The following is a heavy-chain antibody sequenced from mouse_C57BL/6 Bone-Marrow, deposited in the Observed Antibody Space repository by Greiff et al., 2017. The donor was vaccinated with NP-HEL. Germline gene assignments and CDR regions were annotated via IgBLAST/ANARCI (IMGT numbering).Heavy chain of an antibody. J-gene: IGHJ2*01. CDR1: GFTFSSYT. V-gene: IGHV5-9*01. CDR2: ISGGGGNT. Sequence: EVKVVESGGGLVKPGGSLKLSCAASGFTFSSYTMSWVRQTPEKRLEWVATISGGGGNTYYPDSVKGRFTISRDNAKNTLYLQMSSLRSEDTALYYCARQLDLAYFDYWGQGTTLTVSS. CDR3: ARQLDLAYFDY.